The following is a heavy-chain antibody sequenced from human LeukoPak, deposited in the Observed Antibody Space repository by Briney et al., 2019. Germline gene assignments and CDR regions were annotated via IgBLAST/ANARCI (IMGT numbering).Heavy chain of an antibody. CDR2: ISYDGSNK. J-gene: IGHJ6*02. V-gene: IGHV3-30*18. D-gene: IGHD2-15*01. CDR3: AKDQGCSGGSCYYGMDV. Sequence: GRSLRLSCAASGFTFSSYGMHWVRQAPGKGLEWVAVISYDGSNKYYADSVKGRFTISRDNSKNTLYLQMNSLRAEDTAVYYCAKDQGCSGGSCYYGMDVWGQGTTVTVSS. CDR1: GFTFSSYG.